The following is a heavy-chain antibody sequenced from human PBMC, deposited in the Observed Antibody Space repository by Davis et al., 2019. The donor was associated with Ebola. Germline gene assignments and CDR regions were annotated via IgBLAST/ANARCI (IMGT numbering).Heavy chain of an antibody. Sequence: SVKVSCKASGGTFSSYAISWVRQAPGQGLEWMGGIIPIFGTANYAQKFQGRVTITADESTSTAYMELSSLRSEDTAVYYCARSGDHYYDSNYFDYWGQGTLVTVSS. CDR3: ARSGDHYYDSNYFDY. D-gene: IGHD3-22*01. V-gene: IGHV1-69*13. CDR1: GGTFSSYA. CDR2: IIPIFGTA. J-gene: IGHJ4*02.